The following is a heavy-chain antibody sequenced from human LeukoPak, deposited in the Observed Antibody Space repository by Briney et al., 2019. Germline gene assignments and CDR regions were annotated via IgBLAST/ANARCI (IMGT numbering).Heavy chain of an antibody. V-gene: IGHV1-18*01. D-gene: IGHD4-17*01. CDR3: ARVGMRDYGDYDIHRYYYYGMDV. Sequence: ASVYVSCKSSGYAFTIYGNSWIRHGPGQGLEWVGVISVYNGNTNYAQKLEGRVTMTTDTSPSTAYMELRSLRSDDTAVYYCARVGMRDYGDYDIHRYYYYGMDVWSQGSTVTVSS. J-gene: IGHJ6*02. CDR2: ISVYNGNT. CDR1: GYAFTIYG.